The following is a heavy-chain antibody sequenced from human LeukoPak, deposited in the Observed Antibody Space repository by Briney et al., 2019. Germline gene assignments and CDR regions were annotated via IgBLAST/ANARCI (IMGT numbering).Heavy chain of an antibody. Sequence: PSETLSLTCTVSGGSISSSSYYWGWIRQPPGKGLEWIGSIYYSGSTYYNPSLKSRVTISVDTSKNQFSLKLSSVTAADTAVYYCARDGSSPIAVAGFKPPPWFDPWGQGTLVTVSS. CDR2: IYYSGST. D-gene: IGHD6-19*01. J-gene: IGHJ5*02. CDR1: GGSISSSSYY. CDR3: ARDGSSPIAVAGFKPPPWFDP. V-gene: IGHV4-39*07.